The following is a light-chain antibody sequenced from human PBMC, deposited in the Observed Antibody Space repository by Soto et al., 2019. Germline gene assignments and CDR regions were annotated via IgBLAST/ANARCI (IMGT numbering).Light chain of an antibody. CDR2: EVS. J-gene: IGLJ1*01. Sequence: QSALTQPPSASGSLGQSVTISCTGTSSDIGTYDYVSWYQQHPGRAPKLKIFEVSKRPLGVPDRFSGSKSGNTASLIVSGLQPDDEAEYHCTSYTGDDFTFVFGTGTKVTVL. CDR3: TSYTGDDFTFV. V-gene: IGLV2-8*01. CDR1: SSDIGTYDY.